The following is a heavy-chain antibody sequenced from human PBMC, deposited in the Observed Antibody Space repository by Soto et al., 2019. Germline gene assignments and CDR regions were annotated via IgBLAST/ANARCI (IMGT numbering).Heavy chain of an antibody. V-gene: IGHV3-23*01. D-gene: IGHD3-10*02. CDR3: AKVYARPVFLYYMDV. J-gene: IGHJ6*03. CDR1: GFTFSSYA. CDR2: ISGSGGST. Sequence: PGGSLRLSCAASGFTFSSYAMSWVRQAPGKGLEWVSAISGSGGSTYYADSVKGRFTISRDNSKNTLYLQMNSLRAEDTAVYYCAKVYARPVFLYYMDVWGKGTTVTVSS.